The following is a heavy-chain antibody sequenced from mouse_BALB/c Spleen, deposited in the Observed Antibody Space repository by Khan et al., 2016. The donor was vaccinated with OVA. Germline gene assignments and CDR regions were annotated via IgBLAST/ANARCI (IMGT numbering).Heavy chain of an antibody. V-gene: IGHV1S136*01. CDR3: ARNYGYDVYFDY. CDR2: IYPYTDDT. J-gene: IGHJ2*01. Sequence: VQLKESGPELVKPGASVKMSCKASGYTFTRYVMHWVRQKPGQGLEWIGYIYPYTDDTTYNEKIKGKATLTSAKSSSTAYMELTSLTSEDSAVSYCARNYGYDVYFDYWGQGTTLTVSS. D-gene: IGHD2-14*01. CDR1: GYTFTRYV.